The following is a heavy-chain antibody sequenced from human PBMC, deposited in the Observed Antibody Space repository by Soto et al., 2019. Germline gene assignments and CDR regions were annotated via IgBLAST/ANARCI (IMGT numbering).Heavy chain of an antibody. CDR2: IKPDRSQK. V-gene: IGHV3-7*04. Sequence: GGSLSLSCADSGLTFKTYWMSWVRQAPGKGREWMANIKPDRSQKWYVDSVKGRFTISRDNAKNSLYLQMNSLIAEDTAVYFCARGDYYDTSGPFSDAFDIWGQAPMVPLPS. J-gene: IGHJ3*02. D-gene: IGHD3-22*01. CDR3: ARGDYYDTSGPFSDAFDI. CDR1: GLTFKTYW.